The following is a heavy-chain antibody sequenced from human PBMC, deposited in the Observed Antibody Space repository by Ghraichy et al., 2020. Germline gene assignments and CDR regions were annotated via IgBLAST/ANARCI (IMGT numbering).Heavy chain of an antibody. J-gene: IGHJ6*02. CDR1: GFIFSSYG. Sequence: GESLRLSCAASGFIFSSYGIHWVRQAPGKGLEWVSIISYDGSNEYYADSVKGRFTISRDNSKNTLYLQMNSLRAEDTAVYYCAKDLYDSSPHYYFAMDVWGQGTTVTVSS. V-gene: IGHV3-30*18. CDR2: ISYDGSNE. CDR3: AKDLYDSSPHYYFAMDV. D-gene: IGHD3-22*01.